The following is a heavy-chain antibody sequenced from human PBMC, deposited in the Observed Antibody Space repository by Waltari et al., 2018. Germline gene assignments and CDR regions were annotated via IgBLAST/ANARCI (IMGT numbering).Heavy chain of an antibody. Sequence: QVQLQESGPGLVKPSQTLSLTCTVSGGSISSGGYYWSWIRQHPGKGLEWIGYIYYSGSTYYNPSLKSLVTISVDTSKNQFSLELSSVTAADTAVYYCARAGYWSSTSCYTGKGQGYWFDPWGQGTLVTVSS. CDR3: ARAGYWSSTSCYTGKGQGYWFDP. CDR2: IYYSGST. D-gene: IGHD2-2*02. CDR1: GGSISSGGYY. V-gene: IGHV4-31*01. J-gene: IGHJ5*02.